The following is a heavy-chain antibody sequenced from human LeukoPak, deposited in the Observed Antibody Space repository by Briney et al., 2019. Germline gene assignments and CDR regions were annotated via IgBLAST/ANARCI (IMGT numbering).Heavy chain of an antibody. J-gene: IGHJ4*02. Sequence: GGSLRLSCAASGFTFSSYGMHWVRQAPGKGLEWVAVISYDGSNKYYADSVKGRFTISRDNSKNTLYLQMGSLRVEDTAVYYCARLLSGEASNWEFDYWGQGTLVTVSS. CDR1: GFTFSSYG. V-gene: IGHV3-30*03. CDR2: ISYDGSNK. CDR3: ARLLSGEASNWEFDY. D-gene: IGHD3-10*02.